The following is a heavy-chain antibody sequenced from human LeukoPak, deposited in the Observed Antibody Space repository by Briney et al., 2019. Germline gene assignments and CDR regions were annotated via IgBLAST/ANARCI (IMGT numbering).Heavy chain of an antibody. D-gene: IGHD3-3*02. CDR1: GYTFTNYY. J-gene: IGHJ5*02. CDR2: IKPSTGST. CDR3: ARDLVHHRLLAAVYNWFDP. Sequence: ASVKVSCKTSGYTFTNYYIQWVRQAPGQGLEWMGIIKPSTGSTTYAQKFQGRVTMTTDTSTSTAYMEVRSLTSDDTAVYYCARDLVHHRLLAAVYNWFDPWGQGTLVTVSS. V-gene: IGHV1-46*01.